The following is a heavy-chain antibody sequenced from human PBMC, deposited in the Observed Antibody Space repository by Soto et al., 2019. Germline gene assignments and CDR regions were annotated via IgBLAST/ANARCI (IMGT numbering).Heavy chain of an antibody. CDR3: AKERSVVSTTPDFDY. D-gene: IGHD5-12*01. CDR2: ASYDGSHK. Sequence: GGSQRLPYAASGLTFSNFGMHWVRQDTGKGLEWVAVASYDGSHKYYADSVKGRFTISRDNSKNTLYLQMNSLRAEDTAVYYCAKERSVVSTTPDFDYCGQGTLFTVSS. J-gene: IGHJ4*02. CDR1: GLTFSNFG. V-gene: IGHV3-30*18.